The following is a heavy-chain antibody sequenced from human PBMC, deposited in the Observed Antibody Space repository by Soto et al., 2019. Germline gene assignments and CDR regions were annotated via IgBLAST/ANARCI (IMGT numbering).Heavy chain of an antibody. V-gene: IGHV1-69*13. J-gene: IGHJ5*02. Sequence: SVKVSCKASGGTFSSYAISWVRQAPGQGLEWMGGIIPIFGTANYAQKFQGRVTITADESTSTAYMELSSLRSEDTAVYYCAKVFSDSSSFFDPWGQGTLVTVSS. CDR2: IIPIFGTA. CDR3: AKVFSDSSSFFDP. CDR1: GGTFSSYA. D-gene: IGHD6-13*01.